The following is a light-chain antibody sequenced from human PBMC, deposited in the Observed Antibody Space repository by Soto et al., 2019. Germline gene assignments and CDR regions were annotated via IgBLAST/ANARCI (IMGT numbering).Light chain of an antibody. CDR2: GAS. J-gene: IGKJ1*01. CDR1: QSVSSN. Sequence: EIVMTQSPATLSVSPGERATLSCRASQSVSSNLAWYQQKPGQAHRLLIYGASTRATGIPARFSGSGSGTEFTLTIRSLQSEDFAVYYCQQYNNWPRTFGQGTKVDIK. V-gene: IGKV3-15*01. CDR3: QQYNNWPRT.